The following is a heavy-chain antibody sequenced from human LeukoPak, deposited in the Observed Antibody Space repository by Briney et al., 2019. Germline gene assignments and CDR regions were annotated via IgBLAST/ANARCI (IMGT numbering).Heavy chain of an antibody. CDR3: ARGLSAFDY. CDR1: GFTFSSYW. D-gene: IGHD3-3*01. J-gene: IGHJ4*02. V-gene: IGHV3-7*01. Sequence: GGSLRLSCGASGFTFSSYWMSWVRQAPGKGLEWVANIKQDGSEKYYVDSVKGRFTISRDNAKNSLYLQMNSLRAEDTAVYYCARGLSAFDYWGQGTLVTVSS. CDR2: IKQDGSEK.